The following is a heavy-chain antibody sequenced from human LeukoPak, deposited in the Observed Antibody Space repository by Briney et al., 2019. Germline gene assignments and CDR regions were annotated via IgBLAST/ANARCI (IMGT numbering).Heavy chain of an antibody. CDR2: INHSGST. CDR3: AGGWGFMVRGEDGPLDP. V-gene: IGHV4-34*01. D-gene: IGHD3-10*01. J-gene: IGHJ5*02. CDR1: GGSFSGYY. Sequence: SETLSLTCAVYGGSFSGYYWSWIRQPPGKGLEWIGEINHSGSTNYNPSLKSRVTISVDTSKNQFSLKLSSVTDADTAVYYVAGGWGFMVRGEDGPLDPWGQGTLVTVSS.